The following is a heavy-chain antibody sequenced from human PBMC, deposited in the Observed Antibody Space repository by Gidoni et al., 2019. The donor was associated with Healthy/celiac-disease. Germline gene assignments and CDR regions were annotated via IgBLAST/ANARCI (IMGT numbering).Heavy chain of an antibody. J-gene: IGHJ4*02. CDR3: ARAGGVVPATLDY. V-gene: IGHV3-33*08. CDR1: GFPFSSHG. CDR2: IWYDGSNK. D-gene: IGHD2-2*01. Sequence: QVQLVESGGGVVQPGRSLRLSCAASGFPFSSHGSHWVRQAPGKGLEWVAVIWYDGSNKYYADSVKGRFTISRDKSKNTLYLQMNSLRAEDTAVYYCARAGGVVPATLDYWGQGTLVTVSS.